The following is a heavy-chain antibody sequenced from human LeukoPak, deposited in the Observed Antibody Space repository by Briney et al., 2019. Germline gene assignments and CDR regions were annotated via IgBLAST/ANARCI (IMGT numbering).Heavy chain of an antibody. J-gene: IGHJ4*02. CDR2: ISHDGSNK. Sequence: GGSLRLSCAASGFAFSSYAMSWVRQAPGKGLEWVAVISHDGSNKYYADSVKGRFTISRDNSKNTLYLQMNSLRAEDTAVYYCARPYGSGSYGGSDYWGQGTLVTVSS. CDR3: ARPYGSGSYGGSDY. V-gene: IGHV3-30-3*01. CDR1: GFAFSSYA. D-gene: IGHD3-10*01.